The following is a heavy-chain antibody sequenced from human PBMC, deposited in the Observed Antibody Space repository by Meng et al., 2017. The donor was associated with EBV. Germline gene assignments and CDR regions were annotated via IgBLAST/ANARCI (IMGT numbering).Heavy chain of an antibody. Sequence: EGHLGEAGGALVKPGESLRRCCAASGFTLRSYSMNWVRLAPGKGLEWVSSISSNSIDIYYADLVKGRFTISRDNAKNSLFLQMNSLRAEDTAVYYCARDRTSNRFDYWGQGTLVTVSS. D-gene: IGHD2-8*01. J-gene: IGHJ4*02. CDR1: GFTLRSYS. CDR3: ARDRTSNRFDY. V-gene: IGHV3-21*01. CDR2: ISSNSIDI.